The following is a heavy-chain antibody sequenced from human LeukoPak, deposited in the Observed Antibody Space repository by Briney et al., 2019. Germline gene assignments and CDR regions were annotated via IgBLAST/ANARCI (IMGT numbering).Heavy chain of an antibody. J-gene: IGHJ5*02. CDR2: IYHSGST. CDR1: GGSISSSNW. V-gene: IGHV4-4*02. CDR3: ARHPSMVRGVTNWFDP. D-gene: IGHD3-10*01. Sequence: SGTLSLTCAVSGGSISSSNWWSWVRQPPGKGLEWIGEIYHSGSTNYNPSLKSRVTISVDKSKNQFSLKLSSVTAADTAVYYCARHPSMVRGVTNWFDPWGQGTLVTVSS.